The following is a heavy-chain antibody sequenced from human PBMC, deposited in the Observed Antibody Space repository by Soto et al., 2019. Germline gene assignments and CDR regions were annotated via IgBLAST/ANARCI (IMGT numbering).Heavy chain of an antibody. V-gene: IGHV1-18*01. CDR3: ARDPALGGPFDY. CDR2: LSAYTGNT. Sequence: QVQLVQSGAAVKKPGASVKVSCKASGYTFNSYGISWVRQAPGQGLEWMGWLSAYTGNTKYAQKVQGRVTMTTDTSTSTAYMELRSLRSDDTAGYYCARDPALGGPFDYWGQGTLGTVSA. CDR1: GYTFNSYG. J-gene: IGHJ4*02. D-gene: IGHD3-16*01.